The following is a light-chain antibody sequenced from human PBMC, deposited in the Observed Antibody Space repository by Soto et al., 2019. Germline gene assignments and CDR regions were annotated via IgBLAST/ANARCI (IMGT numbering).Light chain of an antibody. V-gene: IGKV1-5*03. CDR3: QQYDTYHVT. J-gene: IGKJ4*01. CDR2: KAS. CDR1: QSISSW. Sequence: DIQMTQSPSTLSASVGDRVTITCRASQSISSWLAWYQQKPGKAPKLLIYKASNLQSGVPSRFSGSGSGTEFTLTISSLRPDDFATYYCQQYDTYHVTFGGGTKV.